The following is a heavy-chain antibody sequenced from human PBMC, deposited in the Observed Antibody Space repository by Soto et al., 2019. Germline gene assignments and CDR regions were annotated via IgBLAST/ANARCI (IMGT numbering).Heavy chain of an antibody. CDR2: INDYGTTI. CDR3: ARGGLEPFDY. D-gene: IGHD1-1*01. Sequence: EVQLVESGGGLVQWGGSLRLCCAASGFTLGNYWMHWVRQAPGKVLVWVSRINDYGTTINYAESVEGRFIISRDDAKSEVYLQMNNLRAEDSAVYYCARGGLEPFDYWGQGALVTVSS. CDR1: GFTLGNYW. J-gene: IGHJ4*02. V-gene: IGHV3-74*01.